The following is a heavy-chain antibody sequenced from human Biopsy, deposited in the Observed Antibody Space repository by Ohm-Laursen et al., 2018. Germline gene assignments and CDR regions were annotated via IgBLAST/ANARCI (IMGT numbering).Heavy chain of an antibody. CDR1: GVPIDSYY. J-gene: IGHJ2*01. CDR3: AGAGYNPDWNFDL. CDR2: IYYTGRT. D-gene: IGHD5-24*01. Sequence: SETLSRTCTVSGVPIDSYYWSWIRQPPGQALEWIGYIYYTGRTSYNPSLKSRVTMSVNTSKKQFSLRLSSVTAADTAVYYCAGAGYNPDWNFDLWGRGTRVTVSS. V-gene: IGHV4-59*12.